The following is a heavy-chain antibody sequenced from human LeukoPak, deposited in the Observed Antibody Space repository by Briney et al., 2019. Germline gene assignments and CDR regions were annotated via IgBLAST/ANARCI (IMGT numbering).Heavy chain of an antibody. CDR3: AGPNNQQQLVLSHYYYGMDV. CDR1: GGTFSSYA. Sequence: SVKVSCKASGGTFSSYAISWVRQAPGQGLEWMGGIIPIFGTANYAQKFQGRVTITADESTSTAYMELSSLRSEDAAVYYCAGPNNQQQLVLSHYYYGMDVWGQGTTVTVSS. CDR2: IIPIFGTA. V-gene: IGHV1-69*13. J-gene: IGHJ6*02. D-gene: IGHD6-13*01.